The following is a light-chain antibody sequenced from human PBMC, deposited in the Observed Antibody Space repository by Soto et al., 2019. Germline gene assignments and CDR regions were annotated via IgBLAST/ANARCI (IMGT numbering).Light chain of an antibody. J-gene: IGKJ1*01. V-gene: IGKV1-9*01. CDR1: QGVSSY. CDR3: QQYYSFPRT. CDR2: AAS. Sequence: IQLTQSPSSLSASVGDTVTITCRASQGVSSYLAWYQQKPGKAPKLLIYAASTLQSGVPSRFSGSGSGTDFTLTISCLQSEDFATYYCQQYYSFPRTFGQGTKVDIK.